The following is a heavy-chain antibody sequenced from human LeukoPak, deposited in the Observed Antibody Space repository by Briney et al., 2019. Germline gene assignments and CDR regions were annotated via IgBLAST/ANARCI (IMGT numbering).Heavy chain of an antibody. CDR1: GFTFSTYA. CDR2: ISYDGTNK. Sequence: GRSLRLSCAASGFTFSTYAIHWVRQAPGKGLEWVAAISYDGTNKYYADSVKGRFTISRDNSKNTLYLQMNSLRAEDTAVYYCAKSLMYSSGWYYYYGMDVWGQGTTVTVSS. D-gene: IGHD6-19*01. CDR3: AKSLMYSSGWYYYYGMDV. J-gene: IGHJ6*02. V-gene: IGHV3-30*18.